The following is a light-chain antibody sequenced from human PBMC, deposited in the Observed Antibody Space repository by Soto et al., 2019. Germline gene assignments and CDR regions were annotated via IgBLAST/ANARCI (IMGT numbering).Light chain of an antibody. V-gene: IGLV2-8*01. Sequence: QSALTQPPSASGSPGQSVTISCTGTSSDVGGYNFVSWYQQHPGKAPKLMIYEVSKRPSGVPDRFSDSKSGNAASLTVSGLQAEDEADYYCSSYAGSKNFVFGGGTNLTVL. CDR2: EVS. CDR1: SSDVGGYNF. J-gene: IGLJ2*01. CDR3: SSYAGSKNFV.